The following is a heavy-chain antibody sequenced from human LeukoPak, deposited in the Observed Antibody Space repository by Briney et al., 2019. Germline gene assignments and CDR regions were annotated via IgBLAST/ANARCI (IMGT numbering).Heavy chain of an antibody. CDR2: TSYDGTRQ. Sequence: GGSLRLSCAASGFIFKDYGMHWVRQAPGKGLEWVAVTSYDGTRQFYADSVKGRFTISRDDPNNTVYLQMNNLRVEDTAVYYCAKREAVTVTAEWDYLDYWGLGTLVAVSS. D-gene: IGHD6-19*01. V-gene: IGHV3-30*18. CDR1: GFIFKDYG. J-gene: IGHJ4*02. CDR3: AKREAVTVTAEWDYLDY.